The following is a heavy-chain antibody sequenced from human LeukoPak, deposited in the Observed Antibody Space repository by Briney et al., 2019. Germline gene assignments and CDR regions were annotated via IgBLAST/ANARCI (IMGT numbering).Heavy chain of an antibody. CDR3: ASRIVGATHLDAFDI. CDR1: GYTFTSYD. D-gene: IGHD1-26*01. CDR2: MNPNSGNT. V-gene: IGHV1-8*03. Sequence: VASAKVSCKASGYTFTSYDINWVRQATGQGLEWMGWMNPNSGNTGYAQKFQGRVTITRNTSISTAYMELSSLRSEDTAVYYCASRIVGATHLDAFDIWGQGTMVTVSS. J-gene: IGHJ3*02.